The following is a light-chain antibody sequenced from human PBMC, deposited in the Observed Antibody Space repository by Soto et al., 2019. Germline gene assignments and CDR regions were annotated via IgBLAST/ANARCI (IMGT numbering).Light chain of an antibody. V-gene: IGKV3-20*01. CDR3: QQYGSSPVT. CDR1: QSVRSSY. J-gene: IGKJ1*01. Sequence: EIVMTQSPATLSVSPGERATLSCRASQSVRSSYLAWYQRKPGQAPRLLIYGPSSRATGIPDRFSGSGSGTDFTLTISRLEPEDFAVYYCQQYGSSPVTFGQGTKVDIK. CDR2: GPS.